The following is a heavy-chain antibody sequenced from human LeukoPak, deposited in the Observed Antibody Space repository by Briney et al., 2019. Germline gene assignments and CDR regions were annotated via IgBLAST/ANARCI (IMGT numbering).Heavy chain of an antibody. D-gene: IGHD4-17*01. CDR2: ISWNSGSI. V-gene: IGHV3-9*01. J-gene: IGHJ4*02. Sequence: GGSLRLSCAASGFTFDDYAMHWVRQAPGKGLEWVSGISWNSGSIGYADFVKGRFTISRDNAKNSLYLQMNSLRAEDTALYYCAKFNDYGDYGGTFDYWGQGTLVTVSS. CDR3: AKFNDYGDYGGTFDY. CDR1: GFTFDDYA.